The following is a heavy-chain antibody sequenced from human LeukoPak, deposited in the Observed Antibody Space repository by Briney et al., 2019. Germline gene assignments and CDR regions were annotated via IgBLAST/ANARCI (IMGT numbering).Heavy chain of an antibody. J-gene: IGHJ3*02. CDR1: GFSGRTYW. Sequence: PGGSLRLSCAASGFSGRTYWMSWVRQAPGKGLVWLSRISSDGTIISCADAVKGRFTLSRDSAKNTLYLQMNSLRGEDTAVYYCVREDRILLGNDAFDIWGQGTMVTVSS. CDR3: VREDRILLGNDAFDI. V-gene: IGHV3-74*01. CDR2: ISSDGTII. D-gene: IGHD2-8*01.